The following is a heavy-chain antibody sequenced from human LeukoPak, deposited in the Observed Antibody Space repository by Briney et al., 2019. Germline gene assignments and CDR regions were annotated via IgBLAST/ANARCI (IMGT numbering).Heavy chain of an antibody. CDR3: ARATRGGYDGYFDY. V-gene: IGHV3-7*01. Sequence: GGSLRLSCAASGFTFFSYWMRWVRQAPGKGLEWVANIKQDGSEKYYVDSVKGRFTISRDNARKSLYLQMNSLRAEDTAVYYCARATRGGYDGYFDYWGQGTLVTVSS. CDR1: GFTFFSYW. CDR2: IKQDGSEK. J-gene: IGHJ4*02. D-gene: IGHD5-12*01.